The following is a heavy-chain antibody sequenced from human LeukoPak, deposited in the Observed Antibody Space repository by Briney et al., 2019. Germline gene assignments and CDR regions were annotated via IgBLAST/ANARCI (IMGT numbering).Heavy chain of an antibody. J-gene: IGHJ5*02. Sequence: GGSLRLSCAASGFTFSSYGMSWVRQAPGKGLEWVSTTSGSGGSTYYADSVKGRFTISRDNSKNTLYLLMNTLRADDTAVYYCAKGPQGSGREIDPWGQGTLVTVSS. CDR3: AKGPQGSGREIDP. D-gene: IGHD6-19*01. CDR1: GFTFSSYG. V-gene: IGHV3-23*01. CDR2: TSGSGGST.